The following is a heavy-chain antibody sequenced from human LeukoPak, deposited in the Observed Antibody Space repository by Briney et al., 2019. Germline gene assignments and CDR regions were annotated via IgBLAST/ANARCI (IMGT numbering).Heavy chain of an antibody. CDR3: ARETSDDSSGYYYGVFDY. J-gene: IGHJ4*02. V-gene: IGHV4-30-4*01. CDR1: GGSISSGDYY. D-gene: IGHD3-22*01. Sequence: PSETLSLTCTVSGGSISSGDYYWSWIRQPPGKGLEWIGYIYYSGSTYYNPSLKSRVTISVDTSKNQFSLKLSSVTAADTAVYYCARETSDDSSGYYYGVFDYWGQGTLVTVSS. CDR2: IYYSGST.